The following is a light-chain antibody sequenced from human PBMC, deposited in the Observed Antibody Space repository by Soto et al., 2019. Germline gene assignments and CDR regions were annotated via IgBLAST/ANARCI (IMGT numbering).Light chain of an antibody. CDR3: QQYGNSPLT. CDR1: QSVSSSY. J-gene: IGKJ1*01. Sequence: EIVLTQSPGTLSLSPGERATLSCRASQSVSSSYLAWYQQKPGQAPRLLIYGASSRATGIPDRFSGSGSGTDFTVTISRLEPEDFAVYYCQQYGNSPLTFGQGTKVEIK. CDR2: GAS. V-gene: IGKV3-20*01.